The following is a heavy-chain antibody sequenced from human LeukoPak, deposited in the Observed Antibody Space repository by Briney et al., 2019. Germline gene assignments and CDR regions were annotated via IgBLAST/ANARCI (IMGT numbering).Heavy chain of an antibody. V-gene: IGHV4-34*01. D-gene: IGHD1-26*01. CDR3: ARGRRVVGATFFDY. CDR1: GGSFSGYY. CDR2: INHSGST. Sequence: SETLSLTCAVYGGSFSGYYWSWIRQPPGKGLEWIGEINHSGSTNYNPSLKSRVTISVDTSKNQFSLKLSSVTAADTAVYYWARGRRVVGATFFDYWGQGTLVTVSS. J-gene: IGHJ4*02.